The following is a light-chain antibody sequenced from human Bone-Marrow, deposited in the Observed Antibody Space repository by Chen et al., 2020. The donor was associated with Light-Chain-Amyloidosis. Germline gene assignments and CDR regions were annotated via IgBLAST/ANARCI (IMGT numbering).Light chain of an antibody. Sequence: AIQMTQSPSSLSASVGDRVTITCRTSQGIRTDLGWYQQKPGKAPKLLIYAASSLESGVPSRFSGGGSDTDFTLTISRLQPEEFATYYCLQDYLYPPTFGQGTKVEIK. V-gene: IGKV1-6*01. CDR1: QGIRTD. CDR2: AAS. CDR3: LQDYLYPPT. J-gene: IGKJ1*01.